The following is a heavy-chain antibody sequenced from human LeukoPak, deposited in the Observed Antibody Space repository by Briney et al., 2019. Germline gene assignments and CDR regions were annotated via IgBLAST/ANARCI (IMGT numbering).Heavy chain of an antibody. J-gene: IGHJ6*03. Sequence: SETLSLTCTVSGGSISSSSYYWGWIRQPPGKGLEWIGEINHSGSTNYNPSLKSRVTISVDTSKNQFSLKLSSVTAADTAVYYCARRYYYYMDVWGKGTTVTISS. V-gene: IGHV4-39*07. CDR3: ARRYYYYMDV. CDR2: INHSGST. CDR1: GGSISSSSYY.